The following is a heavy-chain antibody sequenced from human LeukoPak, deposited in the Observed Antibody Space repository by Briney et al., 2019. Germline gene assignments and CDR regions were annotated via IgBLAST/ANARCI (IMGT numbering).Heavy chain of an antibody. Sequence: SGGPLRLSCAASGFTFSSYGMHWVRQAPGKGLEWVAVIWYDGSNKYYADSVKGRFTISRDNSKNTLYLQMNSLRAEDTAVYYCARGVDPIDAFDIWGQGTMVTVSS. CDR2: IWYDGSNK. V-gene: IGHV3-33*01. J-gene: IGHJ3*02. CDR3: ARGVDPIDAFDI. CDR1: GFTFSSYG. D-gene: IGHD3/OR15-3a*01.